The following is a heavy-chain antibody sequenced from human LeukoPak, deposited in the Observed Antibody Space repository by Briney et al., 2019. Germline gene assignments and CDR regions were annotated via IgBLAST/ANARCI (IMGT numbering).Heavy chain of an antibody. CDR2: IYPADSDT. D-gene: IGHD6-13*01. V-gene: IGHV5-51*01. Sequence: GESLKISCKGSGYSFTNYWIGWVRQMPGKGLEWMGIIYPADSDTRYSPSVQGQVNISADKSSSTAYLQWSSLKASDTAMYYCARYSSSWYRYFDYWGQGTLVAVSS. CDR1: GYSFTNYW. CDR3: ARYSSSWYRYFDY. J-gene: IGHJ4*02.